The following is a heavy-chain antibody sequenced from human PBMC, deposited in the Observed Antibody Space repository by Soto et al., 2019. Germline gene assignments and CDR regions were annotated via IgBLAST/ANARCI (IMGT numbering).Heavy chain of an antibody. CDR1: GGSISNYY. Sequence: SETLSLTCTVSGGSISNYYWSWIRQPPGKGLEWIGDIYYSGSTKYSPSLKSRVTMSVDTSKNKYSLKLSSMTAADTAVYDCARRGWHMDDYCYSHMDVWGKGTTVTVSS. J-gene: IGHJ6*03. CDR3: ARRGWHMDDYCYSHMDV. CDR2: IYYSGST. D-gene: IGHD6-19*01. V-gene: IGHV4-59*08.